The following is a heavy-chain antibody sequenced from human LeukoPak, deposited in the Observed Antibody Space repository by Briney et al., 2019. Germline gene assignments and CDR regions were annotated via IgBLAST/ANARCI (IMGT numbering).Heavy chain of an antibody. V-gene: IGHV3-33*03. Sequence: GGSLRLSCAASGFTFSSYGMHWVRQAPGKGLEWVSVIWYDGSNKYYADSVKGRFTISRDNTMNSLYLQMSSLRAEDTAVYYCATDRGWRTSGYYLYYFEYWGQGTLVTYSS. CDR3: ATDRGWRTSGYYLYYFEY. J-gene: IGHJ4*02. CDR2: IWYDGSNK. D-gene: IGHD3-3*01. CDR1: GFTFSSYG.